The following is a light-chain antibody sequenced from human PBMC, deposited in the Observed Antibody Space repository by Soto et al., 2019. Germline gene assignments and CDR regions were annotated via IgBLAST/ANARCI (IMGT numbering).Light chain of an antibody. CDR2: DAS. CDR3: QQANSFPLT. J-gene: IGKJ4*01. Sequence: IQMALSPFTLSASKEDIVTITFRASQSISSWLAWYQQKPGKAPKLLIYDASSLESGVPSRFSGSGSGTDFTLTISSLQPEDFATYYCQQANSFPLTFGGGTKVDIK. V-gene: IGKV1-5*01. CDR1: QSISSW.